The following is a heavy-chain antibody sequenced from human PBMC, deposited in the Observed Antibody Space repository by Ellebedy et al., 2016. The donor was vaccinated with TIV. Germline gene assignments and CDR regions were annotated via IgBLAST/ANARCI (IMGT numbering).Heavy chain of an antibody. CDR3: VYGSGSYYKAPGYYGMDV. Sequence: SETLSLTXTVSGGSISTYYWSWIRQPPGKGLEWIGEINHSGSTNYNPSLKSRVTISVDTSKNQFSLKLSSVTAADTAVYYCVYGSGSYYKAPGYYGMDVWGQGTTVTVSS. CDR2: INHSGST. V-gene: IGHV4-34*01. D-gene: IGHD3-10*01. CDR1: GGSISTYY. J-gene: IGHJ6*02.